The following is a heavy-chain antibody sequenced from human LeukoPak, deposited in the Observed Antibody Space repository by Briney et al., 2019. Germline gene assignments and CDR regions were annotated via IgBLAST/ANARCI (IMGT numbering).Heavy chain of an antibody. CDR2: ISDSGGRT. CDR1: GITLSNYG. CDR3: AKRGVVIRVILVGFHKEAYYFDS. D-gene: IGHD3-22*01. J-gene: IGHJ4*02. V-gene: IGHV3-23*01. Sequence: GGSLRLSCAVSGITLSNYGMSWVRQAPGKGLDWVAGISDSGGRTNYADSVKGRFTISRDNPKNTLYLQMNSLRAEVTAVYFCAKRGVVIRVILVGFHKEAYYFDSWGQGALVTVSS.